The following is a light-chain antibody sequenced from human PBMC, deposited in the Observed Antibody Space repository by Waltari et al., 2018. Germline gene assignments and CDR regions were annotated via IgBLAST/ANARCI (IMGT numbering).Light chain of an antibody. CDR2: GAS. CDR1: HSVSSN. V-gene: IGKV3-15*01. Sequence: EIVMTQSPATLSVSPGERPTLSCRASHSVSSNLAWYQQKPGQAPRLLIYGASTRATGIPARFSGSGSGTEFTLTISSLQSEDFAVYYCQQYNNWPLTFGGGTKVEIK. CDR3: QQYNNWPLT. J-gene: IGKJ4*01.